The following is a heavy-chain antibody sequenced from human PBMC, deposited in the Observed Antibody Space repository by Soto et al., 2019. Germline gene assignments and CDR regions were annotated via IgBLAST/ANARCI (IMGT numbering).Heavy chain of an antibody. J-gene: IGHJ4*02. CDR1: GFNFDNYG. CDR2: ITYDGSNK. D-gene: IGHD1-7*01. Sequence: QVQLVESGGGVVQPGGSLRLSCQASGFNFDNYGMHWVRQAPGKGLEWVAVITYDGSNKYYADSVKGRFTISRDNSKNTLSLQLNTLIPEDTAVYHCAKDRVGGTFYTPLGFWGQGTLVTVSS. CDR3: AKDRVGGTFYTPLGF. V-gene: IGHV3-30*18.